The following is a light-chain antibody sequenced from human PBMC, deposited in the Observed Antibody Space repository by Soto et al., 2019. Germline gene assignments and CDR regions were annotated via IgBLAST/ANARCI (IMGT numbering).Light chain of an antibody. CDR3: QSYDSSLGARG. CDR2: GNT. CDR1: SSNIGAGHD. J-gene: IGLJ3*02. Sequence: QSVLTQPPSVSGAPGQRVTISCSVSSSNIGAGHDVHWYQQLPGTAPKLLMYGNTNRPSGVLHRFSGSESGTSASLAITGRRCDGGVDLCRQSYDSSLGARGSGGGTQLTV. V-gene: IGLV1-40*01.